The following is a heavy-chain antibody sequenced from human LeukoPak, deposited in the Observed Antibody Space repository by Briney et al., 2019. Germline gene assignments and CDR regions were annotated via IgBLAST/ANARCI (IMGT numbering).Heavy chain of an antibody. CDR2: MYIRGST. J-gene: IGHJ6*02. Sequence: SETLSLTCSVSGASISSYYWSWIRQPAGKGLEWIGHMYIRGSTDYNPSLKSRVTMSVDTSKDQFSLKLSSVTAADTAVYYCARDTQRYCSSTSCFVGMDVWGQGTTVTVSS. V-gene: IGHV4-4*07. CDR3: ARDTQRYCSSTSCFVGMDV. CDR1: GASISSYY. D-gene: IGHD2-2*01.